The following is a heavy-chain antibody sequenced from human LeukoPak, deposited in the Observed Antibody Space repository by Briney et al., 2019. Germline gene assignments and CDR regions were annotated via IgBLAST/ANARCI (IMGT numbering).Heavy chain of an antibody. V-gene: IGHV1-8*01. CDR1: AYTFTTYD. J-gene: IGHJ5*02. CDR2: MNPNRGNT. D-gene: IGHD4-23*01. Sequence: ASVKVSCKSSAYTFTTYDINWGRHATAQGLEWMGWMNPNRGNTGYAQKFQGRVTMTRNTSISTAYMELSSLRSEDTAVYYCARGPNKSDGGNSGSAWFDPWGQGTLVTVCS. CDR3: ARGPNKSDGGNSGSAWFDP.